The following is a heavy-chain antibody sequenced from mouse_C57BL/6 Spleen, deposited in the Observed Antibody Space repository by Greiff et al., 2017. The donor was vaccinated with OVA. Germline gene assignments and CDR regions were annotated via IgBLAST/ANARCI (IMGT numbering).Heavy chain of an antibody. V-gene: IGHV5-9*01. Sequence: DVHLVESGGGLVKPGGSLKLSCAASGFTFSSYTMSWVRQTPEKRLEWVATISGGGGNTYYPDSVKGRFTISRDNAKNTLYLQMSSLRSEDTALYYCARHDFYSNSFAYWGQGTLVTVSA. D-gene: IGHD2-5*01. CDR1: GFTFSSYT. J-gene: IGHJ3*01. CDR2: ISGGGGNT. CDR3: ARHDFYSNSFAY.